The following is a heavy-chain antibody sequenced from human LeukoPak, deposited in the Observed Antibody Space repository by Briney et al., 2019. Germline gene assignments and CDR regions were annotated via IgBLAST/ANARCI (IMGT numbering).Heavy chain of an antibody. V-gene: IGHV3-21*01. CDR2: ISSSSSYI. D-gene: IGHD1-26*01. J-gene: IGHJ1*01. CDR3: ALELVGEYFQH. Sequence: GGSLRLSCAASGFTFSSYSMNWVRQAPGKGLEWVSSISSSSSYIYYADSVKGRFTISRDNAKNSLYLRMNSLRAEDTAVYYCALELVGEYFQHWGQGTLVTVSS. CDR1: GFTFSSYS.